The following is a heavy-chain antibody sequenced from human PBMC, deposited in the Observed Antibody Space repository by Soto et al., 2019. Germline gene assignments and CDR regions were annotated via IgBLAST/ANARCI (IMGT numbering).Heavy chain of an antibody. V-gene: IGHV4-59*01. D-gene: IGHD3-10*01. CDR3: ASYGSGSYYRWFDP. Sequence: QVQLQESGPGLVKPSETLSLTCTVSGGSISSYYWSWIRQPPGKGLEWIGYIYYSGSTSYNPSLKSRVTISVDTSKNQFSLKLSSVTAADTAVYYCASYGSGSYYRWFDPWGQGTLVTVSS. CDR1: GGSISSYY. J-gene: IGHJ5*02. CDR2: IYYSGST.